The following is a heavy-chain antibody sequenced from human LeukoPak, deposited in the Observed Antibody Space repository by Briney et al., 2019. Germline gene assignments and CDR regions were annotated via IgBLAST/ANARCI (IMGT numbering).Heavy chain of an antibody. CDR1: GDSVSNKNVA. Sequence: SQILSLTFVISGDSVSNKNVAWNWIRQSPSRGLEWLGRTYYASKWYYDYAVSVKSRMTVSPDTSKNQVSLRLDSVTPEDTAVYFCARQTYRAFDSWGQGTLVTVSS. J-gene: IGHJ5*01. V-gene: IGHV6-1*01. D-gene: IGHD2-21*01. CDR3: ARQTYRAFDS. CDR2: TYYASKWYY.